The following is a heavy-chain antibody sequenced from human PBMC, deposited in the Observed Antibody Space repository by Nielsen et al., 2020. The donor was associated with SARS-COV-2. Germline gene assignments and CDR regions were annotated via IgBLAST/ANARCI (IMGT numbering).Heavy chain of an antibody. J-gene: IGHJ4*02. CDR3: AKDFCGGDCCVDY. Sequence: SLKISCAASGFTFDDYAMHWVRQALGKGLEWVSGISWNSGSIGYADSVKGRFTISRDNAKNSLYLQMNSLRAEDTAVYYCAKDFCGGDCCVDYWGQGTLVTVSS. D-gene: IGHD2-21*02. CDR2: ISWNSGSI. V-gene: IGHV3-9*01. CDR1: GFTFDDYA.